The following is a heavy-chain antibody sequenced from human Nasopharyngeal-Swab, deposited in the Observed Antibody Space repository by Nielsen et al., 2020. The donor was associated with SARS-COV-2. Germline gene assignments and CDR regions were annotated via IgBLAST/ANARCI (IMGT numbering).Heavy chain of an antibody. V-gene: IGHV1-2*04. D-gene: IGHD2-2*01. CDR3: ARAAKGYCSSTSCYSIPEYYYYYMDV. CDR2: INPNSGGT. J-gene: IGHJ6*03. Sequence: VRQMPGKGLGWMGWINPNSGGTNYAQKFQGWVTMTRDTSISTAYMELSRLRSDDTAVYYCARAAKGYCSSTSCYSIPEYYYYYMDVWGKGTTVTVSS.